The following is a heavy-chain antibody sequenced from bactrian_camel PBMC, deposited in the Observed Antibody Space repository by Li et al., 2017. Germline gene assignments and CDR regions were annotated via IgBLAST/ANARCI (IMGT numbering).Heavy chain of an antibody. Sequence: HVQLVESGGDSVQTGGSLRLSCEASGHSYSGYCMGWFRQSPEKEREGIASMFSRGNSANYADSVTGRFTITRDNAKNTAYLQMNSLKLEDTAMYYCAAGRKSGGVCYGSWDYWGQGTQVTVS. J-gene: IGHJ4*01. D-gene: IGHD5*01. CDR1: GHSYSGYC. CDR2: MFSRGNSA. CDR3: AAGRKSGGVCYGSWDY. V-gene: IGHV3-3*01.